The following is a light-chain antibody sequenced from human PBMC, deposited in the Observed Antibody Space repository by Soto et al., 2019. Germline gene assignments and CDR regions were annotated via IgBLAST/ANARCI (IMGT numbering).Light chain of an antibody. CDR1: QDISNY. CDR2: VAS. J-gene: IGKJ5*01. CDR3: XQLFSFPPT. V-gene: IGKV1-9*01. Sequence: DIQLTQSPSFLSASVGDRVTITCRASQDISNYLAWYQQKPGKAPNLLIYVASTLQSGVPSRFSGSGSGTXXXXXXXXXXPEDXXTYXXXQLFSFPPTFGQGTRLEIK.